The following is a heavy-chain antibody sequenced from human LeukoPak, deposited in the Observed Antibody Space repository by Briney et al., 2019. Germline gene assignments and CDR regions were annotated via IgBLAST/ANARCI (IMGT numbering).Heavy chain of an antibody. J-gene: IGHJ3*01. CDR2: INQDGIEK. V-gene: IGHV3-7*05. Sequence: GGSLRLSCSASGFTFSTYAMHWVRQAPGKGLEWVANINQDGIEKYYVASVRGRLTISRDNAKNSIYVQMNSLRAEDAAVYYCARGFDGYYGFDLWGQGTMVTVSS. D-gene: IGHD5-24*01. CDR3: ARGFDGYYGFDL. CDR1: GFTFSTYA.